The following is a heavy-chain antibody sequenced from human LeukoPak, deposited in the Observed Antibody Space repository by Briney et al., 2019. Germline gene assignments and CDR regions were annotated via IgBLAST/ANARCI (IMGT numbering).Heavy chain of an antibody. D-gene: IGHD5-12*01. CDR3: AKDSPVATI. V-gene: IGHV3-23*01. J-gene: IGHJ3*02. Sequence: PGGSLRLSCAASGFTFSNYGMSWFRQAPVKGLEWVSAITGSGDGTYYADSLKGRFTISRDNSKNTLFLQMNSLRAEDTAVYYCAKDSPVATIWGQGTMVTVSS. CDR2: ITGSGDGT. CDR1: GFTFSNYG.